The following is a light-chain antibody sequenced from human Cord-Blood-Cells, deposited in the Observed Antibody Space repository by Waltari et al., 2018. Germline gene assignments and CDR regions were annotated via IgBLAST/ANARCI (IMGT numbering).Light chain of an antibody. V-gene: IGLV2-14*01. CDR3: SSYTSSSTYV. CDR2: DVS. Sequence: QSPLTQPASVSGPPGQSLTISCTGTSSDVGGSNNVSWYQQHPGKAPKLMSYDVSNRPSGVSNRFSGSKSGNTASLTISGLQAEDEADYYCSSYTSSSTYVFGTGTKVTVL. CDR1: SSDVGGSNN. J-gene: IGLJ1*01.